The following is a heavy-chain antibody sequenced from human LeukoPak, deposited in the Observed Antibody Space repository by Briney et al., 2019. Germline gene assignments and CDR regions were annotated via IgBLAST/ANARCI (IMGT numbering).Heavy chain of an antibody. V-gene: IGHV4-34*01. CDR2: INHSGST. D-gene: IGHD3-10*01. Sequence: PSETLSLTCAVYGGSFSGYYWSWIRQPPGKGLEWIGEINHSGSTNYNPSLKSRVTISVDTSKNQFSLKLTSVTAADTAVSYCARGDYMTMVRGAPRYYYGMDVWGQGTTVTVSS. J-gene: IGHJ6*02. CDR1: GGSFSGYY. CDR3: ARGDYMTMVRGAPRYYYGMDV.